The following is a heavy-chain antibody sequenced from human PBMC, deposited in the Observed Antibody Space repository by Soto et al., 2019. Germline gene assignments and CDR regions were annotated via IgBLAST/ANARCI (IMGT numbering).Heavy chain of an antibody. J-gene: IGHJ4*02. D-gene: IGHD6-19*01. CDR3: AIEGTSGLYYFDY. Sequence: GGSLRLSCAASGFTFSSYGMHWVRQAPGKGLEWVAVISYDGSNKYYADSVKGRFTISRDNSKNTLYLQMNSLRAEDTAVYYCAIEGTSGLYYFDYWGQGTLVTVSS. CDR1: GFTFSSYG. V-gene: IGHV3-30*03. CDR2: ISYDGSNK.